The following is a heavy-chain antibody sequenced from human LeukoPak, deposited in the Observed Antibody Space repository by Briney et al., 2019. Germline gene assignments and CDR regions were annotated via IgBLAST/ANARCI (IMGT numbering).Heavy chain of an antibody. Sequence: PGGSLRLSCAASGFTFSSYSMNWVRQALGKGLEWVSSISSSSSYIYYADSVKGRFTISRDNAKNSLYLQMNSLRAEDTAVYYCARAISSSWSGRDYGMDVWGQGTTVTVSS. CDR2: ISSSSSYI. J-gene: IGHJ6*02. CDR1: GFTFSSYS. D-gene: IGHD6-13*01. V-gene: IGHV3-21*01. CDR3: ARAISSSWSGRDYGMDV.